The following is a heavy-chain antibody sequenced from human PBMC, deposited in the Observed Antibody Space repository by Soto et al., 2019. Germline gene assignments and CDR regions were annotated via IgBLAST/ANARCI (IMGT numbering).Heavy chain of an antibody. J-gene: IGHJ4*02. Sequence: ASVKVSCKASGYTFTDYCMHWVRQAPGQGLEWMGWIIPNNGSTKYVQKFQGRVTMTRDTSMSTAYMELSSLRSDDTALYYCARALAVVVTGDSPGIDSWGQGTMVTVSS. CDR3: ARALAVVVTGDSPGIDS. CDR2: IIPNNGST. D-gene: IGHD2-2*01. V-gene: IGHV1-2*02. CDR1: GYTFTDYC.